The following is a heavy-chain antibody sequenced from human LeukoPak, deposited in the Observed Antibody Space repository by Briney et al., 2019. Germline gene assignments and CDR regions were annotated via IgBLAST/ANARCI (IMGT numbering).Heavy chain of an antibody. Sequence: GGSLRLSCAASGFTVSGDYMSWVRQAPGKGLEWVAVISYDGSNKYYADSVKGRFTISRDNSKNTLYLQMNSLRAEDTAVYYCAKDLSYDILTGPFDYWGQGTLVTVSS. CDR1: GFTVSGDY. J-gene: IGHJ4*02. CDR2: ISYDGSNK. V-gene: IGHV3-30*18. CDR3: AKDLSYDILTGPFDY. D-gene: IGHD3-9*01.